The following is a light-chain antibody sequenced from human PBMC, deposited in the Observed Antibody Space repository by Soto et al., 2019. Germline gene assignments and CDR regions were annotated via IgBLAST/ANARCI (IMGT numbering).Light chain of an antibody. CDR3: QHYNSYLYT. J-gene: IGKJ2*01. CDR1: QSISTW. Sequence: DIQMTQSPSTLSASVGDRVTITCRASQSISTWLAWYQQKPGKAPKLLSYKASSLESGVPSRFRGSGSGTEFTLTISSLQPDDFATYYCQHYNSYLYTFGQGTNLEIK. V-gene: IGKV1-5*03. CDR2: KAS.